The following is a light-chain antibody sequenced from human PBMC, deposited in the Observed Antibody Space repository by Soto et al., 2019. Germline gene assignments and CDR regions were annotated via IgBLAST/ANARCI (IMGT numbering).Light chain of an antibody. CDR1: SSDVGSYNL. J-gene: IGLJ2*01. V-gene: IGLV2-23*02. CDR2: EVS. CDR3: CSYAGSSTFVV. Sequence: QSALTQPASVSGSPGQSITISCTGTSSDVGSYNLVSWYQQHPGKAPKLMIYEVSKRPSGVSNRFSGSKSGNTASLTISGLQAEDVADYYCCSYAGSSTFVVFGGGTKVTVL.